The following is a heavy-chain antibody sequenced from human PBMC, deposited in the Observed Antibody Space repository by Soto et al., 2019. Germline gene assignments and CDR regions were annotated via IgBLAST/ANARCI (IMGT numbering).Heavy chain of an antibody. CDR1: CGSIISSNW. V-gene: IGHV4-4*02. Sequence: SETLSLTCTFSCGSIISSNWWSWVRQPPGKGLEWIGEIHHSGSTNYNPSFKSRVTISVDKSKNQFSLKLSSVTAADTAVYYCASRRGIATTGNWFDPWGQGTLVTVSS. D-gene: IGHD6-13*01. J-gene: IGHJ5*02. CDR3: ASRRGIATTGNWFDP. CDR2: IHHSGST.